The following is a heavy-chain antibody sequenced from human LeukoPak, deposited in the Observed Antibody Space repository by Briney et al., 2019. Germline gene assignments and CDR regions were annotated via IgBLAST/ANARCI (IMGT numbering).Heavy chain of an antibody. V-gene: IGHV3-23*01. CDR3: AKGGLRDSYSYAS. CDR1: GFTFSSSA. Sequence: QAGGSLRLSCVASGFTFSSSAMSWVRQAPGKGLEWVAAISDTGRLSYCADSVNGRFTISRDNSKNTLSLQMNSLRAADTAVYYCAKGGLRDSYSYASWGQGTLITVSS. D-gene: IGHD5-24*01. CDR2: ISDTGRLS. J-gene: IGHJ5*02.